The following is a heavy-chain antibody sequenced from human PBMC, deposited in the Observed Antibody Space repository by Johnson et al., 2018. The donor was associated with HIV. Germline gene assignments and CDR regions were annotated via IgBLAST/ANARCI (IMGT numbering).Heavy chain of an antibody. V-gene: IGHV3-23*04. CDR3: ARDPTIAWDLKGDAFDI. J-gene: IGHJ3*02. D-gene: IGHD1-26*01. Sequence: MQLVESGGGLVKPGGSLRLSCAASGFTFSIYAMIWVRQAPGKGLEWVSAISDSGGGPYSADSVKGRFTISRDNAKNSLYLQMNSLRAEDTALYYCARDPTIAWDLKGDAFDIWGQGTMVTVSS. CDR1: GFTFSIYA. CDR2: ISDSGGGP.